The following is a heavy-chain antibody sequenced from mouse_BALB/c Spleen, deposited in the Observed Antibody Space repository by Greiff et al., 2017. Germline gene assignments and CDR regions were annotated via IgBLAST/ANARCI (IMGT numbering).Heavy chain of an antibody. CDR3: ATYGSGAWFAY. CDR1: GFTFSSFG. Sequence: DVQLVESGGGLVQPGGSRKLSCAASGFTFSSFGMHWVRQAPEKGLEWVAYISSGSSTIYYADTVKGRFTISRDNPKNTLYLQMSSLKSEDTAMYYCATYGSGAWFAYWGQGTLVTVSA. CDR2: ISSGSSTI. V-gene: IGHV5-17*02. D-gene: IGHD1-1*01. J-gene: IGHJ3*01.